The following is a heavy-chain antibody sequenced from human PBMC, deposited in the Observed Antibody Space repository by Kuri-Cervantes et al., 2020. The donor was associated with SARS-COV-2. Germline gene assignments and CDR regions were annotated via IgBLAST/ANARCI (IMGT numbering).Heavy chain of an antibody. V-gene: IGHV3-30*15. CDR3: AKDLITMIVVVTYGGFDI. CDR2: ISYDGSNE. Sequence: GESLKISCAASGFTLRRYAIHWVRQAPGKGLNWVAVISYDGSNEDYADSVKGRFTISRDNSKNTLNLQMSSLRPEDTAVYYCAKDLITMIVVVTYGGFDIWGQGTMVTVSS. J-gene: IGHJ3*02. D-gene: IGHD3-22*01. CDR1: GFTLRRYA.